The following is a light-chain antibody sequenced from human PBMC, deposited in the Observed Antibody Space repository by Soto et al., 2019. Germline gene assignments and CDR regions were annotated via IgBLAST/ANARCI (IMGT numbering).Light chain of an antibody. J-gene: IGKJ4*01. CDR3: QQYDTSPPLT. CDR1: QSVSSSY. CDR2: GAS. Sequence: EIVLTQSPGTLSLSPGERATLSCMAIQSVSSSYLAWYQQKPGQAPRLLIYGASSRATGTPDRFSGSGSGTDFTLTISRLEPEDFAVYYCQQYDTSPPLTFGGGTKVDIK. V-gene: IGKV3-20*01.